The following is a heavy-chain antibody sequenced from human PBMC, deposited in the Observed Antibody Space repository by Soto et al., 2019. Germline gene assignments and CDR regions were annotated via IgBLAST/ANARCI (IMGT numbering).Heavy chain of an antibody. Sequence: EVQLLESGGNSVQPGGSLRLSCAASGFTFRNYAMTWVRQAPGRGLEWVSLISGSADSTFYADSLKGRFTISRDNSKSTLYLQVNSLRAEESAIYYCARVYSSGWYLGYYFDYWGQGTLVTVSS. J-gene: IGHJ4*02. CDR3: ARVYSSGWYLGYYFDY. CDR1: GFTFRNYA. V-gene: IGHV3-23*01. CDR2: ISGSADST. D-gene: IGHD6-19*01.